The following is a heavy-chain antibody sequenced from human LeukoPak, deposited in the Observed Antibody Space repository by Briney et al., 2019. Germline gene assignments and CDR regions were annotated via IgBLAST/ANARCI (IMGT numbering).Heavy chain of an antibody. CDR1: GYTFTSYG. V-gene: IGHV1-18*01. J-gene: IGHJ6*03. Sequence: ASVKVSCKASGYTFTSYGISWVRQAPGQGLEWMGWISAYNANTNYAQKLQGRVTMTTDTSTSTAYMELRSLGSDDTAVYYCARDHINYYYMDVWGKGTTVTVSS. CDR3: ARDHINYYYMDV. CDR2: ISAYNANT. D-gene: IGHD2-21*01.